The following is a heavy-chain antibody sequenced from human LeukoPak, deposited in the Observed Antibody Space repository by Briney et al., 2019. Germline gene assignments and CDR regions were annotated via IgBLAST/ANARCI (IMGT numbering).Heavy chain of an antibody. CDR1: GGSISSSSYY. V-gene: IGHV4-39*01. CDR2: IYYSGST. Sequence: PSEILSLTCTVSGGSISSSSYYWGWIRQPPGKGLEWIGSIYYSGSTYYNPSLKSRVTISVDTSKNQFSLKLSSVTAADTAVYYCARPRAVADSFDYWGQGTLVTVSS. D-gene: IGHD6-19*01. J-gene: IGHJ4*02. CDR3: ARPRAVADSFDY.